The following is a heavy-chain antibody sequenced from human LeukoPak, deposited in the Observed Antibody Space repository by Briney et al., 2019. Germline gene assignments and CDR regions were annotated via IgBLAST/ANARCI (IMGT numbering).Heavy chain of an antibody. J-gene: IGHJ1*01. Sequence: SVKVSCKASGGTFSSYAISWVRQAPGQGLEWMGGIIPIFGTANYAQKFQGRVTITADESTSTAYMELSSLRSEDTAVYYCAANTLWFGELLYGFQQWGQGTLVTVSS. CDR3: AANTLWFGELLYGFQQ. D-gene: IGHD3-10*01. V-gene: IGHV1-69*13. CDR2: IIPIFGTA. CDR1: GGTFSSYA.